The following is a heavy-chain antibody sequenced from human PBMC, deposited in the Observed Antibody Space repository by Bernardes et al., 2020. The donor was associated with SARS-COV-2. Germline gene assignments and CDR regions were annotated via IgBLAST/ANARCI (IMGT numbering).Heavy chain of an antibody. J-gene: IGHJ6*02. D-gene: IGHD5-12*01. V-gene: IGHV3-74*01. Sequence: GGSLRLSCAASGFIFSSYWMHWVRQAPGKGLVWVSRINSDGSTTSYADSVKGRFTISRDNAKNTLYLLMNSLRAEDTAVYYCAVATNSYYGMDVWGQGTTVTVSS. CDR2: INSDGSTT. CDR1: GFIFSSYW. CDR3: AVATNSYYGMDV.